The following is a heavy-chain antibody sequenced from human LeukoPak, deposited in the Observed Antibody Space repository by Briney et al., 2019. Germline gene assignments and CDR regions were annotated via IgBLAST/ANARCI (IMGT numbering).Heavy chain of an antibody. CDR2: MYSGGST. CDR3: AREQVVVGRGYYGMDV. D-gene: IGHD2-2*01. J-gene: IGHJ6*02. V-gene: IGHV3-66*01. Sequence: GGSLRLSCAASGFTVSSNYMNCVRQAPGKGLEWVSVMYSGGSTFYGDSVKGRFTISRDNSMNTLYLQMNSLRVDDTAVYYCAREQVVVGRGYYGMDVWGQGTTVTVSS. CDR1: GFTVSSNY.